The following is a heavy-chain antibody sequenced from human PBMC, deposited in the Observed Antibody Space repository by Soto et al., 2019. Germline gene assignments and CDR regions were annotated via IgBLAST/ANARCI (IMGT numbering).Heavy chain of an antibody. CDR1: GYTFTSYA. Sequence: ASVKVSCKASGYTFTSYAMHWVRQAPGQRLGWMGWINAGNGNTKYSQKFQGRVTITRDTSASTAYMELSSLRSEDTAVYYCARGFAVAGTWYFDYWGQGTLVTVSS. D-gene: IGHD6-19*01. CDR2: INAGNGNT. CDR3: ARGFAVAGTWYFDY. V-gene: IGHV1-3*01. J-gene: IGHJ4*02.